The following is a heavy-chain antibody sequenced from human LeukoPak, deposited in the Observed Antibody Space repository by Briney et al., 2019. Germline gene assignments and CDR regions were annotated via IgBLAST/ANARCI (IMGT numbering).Heavy chain of an antibody. D-gene: IGHD3-22*01. CDR1: GGTFSSYT. CDR2: INPNSGGT. J-gene: IGHJ3*02. Sequence: ASVKVSCKASGGTFSSYTISWVRQAPGQGLEWMGWINPNSGGTNYAQKFQGRVTMTRDTSISTAYMELSRLRSDDTAVYYCARGSGDSSGYYPHAFDIWGQGTMVTVSS. CDR3: ARGSGDSSGYYPHAFDI. V-gene: IGHV1-2*02.